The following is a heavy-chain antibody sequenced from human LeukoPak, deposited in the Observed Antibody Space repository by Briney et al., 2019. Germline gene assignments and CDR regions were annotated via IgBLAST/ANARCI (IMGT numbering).Heavy chain of an antibody. D-gene: IGHD5-24*01. V-gene: IGHV3-7*04. CDR2: IKQDGSKK. CDR3: TRVGYIDEGIDY. CDR1: GFPFSSYW. Sequence: GGSLRLSCVASGFPFSSYWVTWVRQAPGKGLEWVANIKQDGSKKSYVDSVKGRFTISRDNAKNSLYLQMNSLRAEDTAIYYCTRVGYIDEGIDYWGQGTLVTVSS. J-gene: IGHJ4*02.